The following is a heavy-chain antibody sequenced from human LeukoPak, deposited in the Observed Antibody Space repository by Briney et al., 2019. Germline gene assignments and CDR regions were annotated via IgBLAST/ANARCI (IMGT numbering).Heavy chain of an antibody. D-gene: IGHD1-26*01. CDR3: ATYVIPSGSYRSRFDY. CDR1: GYTLTELS. CDR2: FDPEGGET. V-gene: IGHV1-24*01. Sequence: ASVKVSCKVSGYTLTELSMHWVRQAPGKGLEWMGGFDPEGGETIYAQKFQGRVTMTEDTSTDTAYMELSSLRSEDTAVYYCATYVIPSGSYRSRFDYWGQGTLVTVSS. J-gene: IGHJ4*02.